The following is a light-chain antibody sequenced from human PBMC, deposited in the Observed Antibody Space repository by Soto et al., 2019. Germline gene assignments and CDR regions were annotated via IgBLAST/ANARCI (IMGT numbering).Light chain of an antibody. CDR3: GSYTSTSTLYV. J-gene: IGLJ1*01. Sequence: QSALTQPASVSVSPGQSITISCTGTSSDIGGYNYVSWYQQHPGKAPKLVIYEVSSRPSGVSNRFSGSKSGNTASLTISGLQAEDEADYFCGSYTSTSTLYVFGSGTKVTVL. CDR2: EVS. V-gene: IGLV2-14*01. CDR1: SSDIGGYNY.